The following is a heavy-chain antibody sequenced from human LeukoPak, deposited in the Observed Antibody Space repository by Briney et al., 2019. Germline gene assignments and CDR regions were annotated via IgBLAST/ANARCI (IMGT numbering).Heavy chain of an antibody. J-gene: IGHJ5*01. Sequence: GESLKISCKGSGYSFTHYWIAWVRQMPGKSLEWMGVIYPGDSDTRYSPSFQGQVTISTDESIGTAYLQWSSLKPSDTAMYYCARRIAIFGDGNWFDFWGQGTLVTVSS. D-gene: IGHD3-3*01. V-gene: IGHV5-51*01. CDR2: IYPGDSDT. CDR3: ARRIAIFGDGNWFDF. CDR1: GYSFTHYW.